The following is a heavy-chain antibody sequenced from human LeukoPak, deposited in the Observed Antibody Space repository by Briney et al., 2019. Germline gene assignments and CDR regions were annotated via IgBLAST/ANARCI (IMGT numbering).Heavy chain of an antibody. Sequence: GGSLRLSCAASGFSFSDHYMSWIRQAPGKGLEWVSVIYSGGSTYYADSVKGRFTISRDNSKNTLYLQMNSLRAEDTAVYYCARDKVYYYDSSGYSYYWYFDLWGRGTLVTVSS. V-gene: IGHV3-66*01. CDR1: GFSFSDHY. D-gene: IGHD3-22*01. CDR2: IYSGGST. J-gene: IGHJ2*01. CDR3: ARDKVYYYDSSGYSYYWYFDL.